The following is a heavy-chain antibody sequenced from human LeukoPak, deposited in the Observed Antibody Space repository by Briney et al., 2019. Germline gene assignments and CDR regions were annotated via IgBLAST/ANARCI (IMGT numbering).Heavy chain of an antibody. CDR3: ARVGIAAALDY. CDR2: INPSGGST. J-gene: IGHJ4*02. D-gene: IGHD6-13*01. V-gene: IGHV1-46*01. CDR1: GYTFTSYY. Sequence: VASVKVSCKASGYTFTSYYMHWVRQAPGQGLEWMGIINPSGGSTSYAQKFQGRVTMTRDMSTSTVYMELSSLRSEDTAVYYCARVGIAAALDYWGQGTLVTASS.